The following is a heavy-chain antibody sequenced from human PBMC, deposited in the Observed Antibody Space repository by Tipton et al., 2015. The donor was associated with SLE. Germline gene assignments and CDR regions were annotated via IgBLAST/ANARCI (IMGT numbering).Heavy chain of an antibody. CDR2: IYDRGST. Sequence: TLSLTCTVSGGSINNYYWTRIRQSPGKGLEWIGSIYDRGSTNYNPSLKSRVTISVDTSKNQVSLRLTSVTAADTAVYTCARHYNLFSAFDSWGQGTLVTVSS. J-gene: IGHJ4*02. CDR3: ARHYNLFSAFDS. CDR1: GGSINNYY. V-gene: IGHV4-59*01. D-gene: IGHD3-3*01.